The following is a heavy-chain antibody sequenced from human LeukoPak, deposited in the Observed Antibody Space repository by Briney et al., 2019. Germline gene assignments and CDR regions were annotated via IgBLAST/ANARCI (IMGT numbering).Heavy chain of an antibody. D-gene: IGHD7-27*01. Sequence: ASVKVSCKASGYTFTGYYMHWVRQAPGQGLEWMGRINPNSGGTNYAQKFQGRATMTRDTSISTAYMELSRLRSDGTAVYYCVGGAPNWGFDFWGQGTLVTVSS. J-gene: IGHJ4*02. CDR3: VGGAPNWGFDF. CDR2: INPNSGGT. CDR1: GYTFTGYY. V-gene: IGHV1-2*06.